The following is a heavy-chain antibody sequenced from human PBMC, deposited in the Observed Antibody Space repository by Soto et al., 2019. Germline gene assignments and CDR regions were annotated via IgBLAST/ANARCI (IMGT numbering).Heavy chain of an antibody. J-gene: IGHJ4*02. V-gene: IGHV4-39*01. Sequence: QLQLQESGPGLVKPSETLSLTCTVSGGSISSSSYYWGWIRQPPGKGLEWIGSIYYSGSTYYNPSLKSRVTISVDTSKTQFSLKRSSVTAADTAVYYCARLIPTTSRFLEWLSQDYFDYWGQGTLVTVSS. D-gene: IGHD3-3*01. CDR3: ARLIPTTSRFLEWLSQDYFDY. CDR2: IYYSGST. CDR1: GGSISSSSYY.